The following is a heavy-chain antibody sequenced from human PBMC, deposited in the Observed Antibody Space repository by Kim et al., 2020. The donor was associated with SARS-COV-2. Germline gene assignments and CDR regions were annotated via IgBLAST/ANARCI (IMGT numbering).Heavy chain of an antibody. Sequence: GGSLRLSCTASGFTFSSFWMYWVRQASGTGLERVANINQHGNDKYYVDSVKGRFTISRDNAKNSLYLEMNSLRTEDTAIYYCVRGGQEGFYWGQGTLVTV. CDR3: VRGGQEGFY. D-gene: IGHD3-16*01. J-gene: IGHJ4*02. V-gene: IGHV3-7*01. CDR2: INQHGNDK. CDR1: GFTFSSFW.